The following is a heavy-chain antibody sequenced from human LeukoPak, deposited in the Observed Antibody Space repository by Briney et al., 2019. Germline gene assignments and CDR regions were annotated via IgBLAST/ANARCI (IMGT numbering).Heavy chain of an antibody. CDR1: GDSIGTGPDS. Sequence: PSETLSLTCAVSGDSIGTGPDSWNWIRQTPEMGLEWIGYVSHSGSTYYNPSLKSRVTISVDKLNNHFSLKLSSVTAADTAVYYCARWTYGSGSYYFNWFDPWGQGTLVTVSS. J-gene: IGHJ5*02. CDR3: ARWTYGSGSYYFNWFDP. CDR2: VSHSGST. V-gene: IGHV4-30-2*01. D-gene: IGHD3-10*01.